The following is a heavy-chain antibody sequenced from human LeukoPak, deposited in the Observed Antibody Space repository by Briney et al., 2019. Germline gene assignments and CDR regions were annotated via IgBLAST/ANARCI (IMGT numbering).Heavy chain of an antibody. V-gene: IGHV4-34*01. CDR2: INHSGST. CDR3: ARKQDFWSGYYPPLDY. J-gene: IGHJ4*02. D-gene: IGHD3-3*01. Sequence: SETLSLTCTVSGGSISSYYWSWIRQPPGKGLEWIGEINHSGSTNYNPSLKSRVTISVDTSKNQFSLKLSSVTAADTAVYYCARKQDFWSGYYPPLDYWGQGILVTVSS. CDR1: GGSISSYY.